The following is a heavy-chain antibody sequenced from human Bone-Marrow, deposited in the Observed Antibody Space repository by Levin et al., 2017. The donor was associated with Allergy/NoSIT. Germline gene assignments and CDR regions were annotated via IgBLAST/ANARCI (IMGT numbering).Heavy chain of an antibody. J-gene: IGHJ5*02. CDR2: INDSGST. CDR3: ARDGDTATESVGWFDP. V-gene: IGHV4-34*01. Sequence: SETLSLTCAVYSESLSTYFWSGIRQPPGKGLEWIGEINDSGSTKYNPSLKSRVTISADTSKNQFSLKLSSVTAADTAVYYCARDGDTATESVGWFDPWGQGTLVTVSS. D-gene: IGHD6-25*01. CDR1: SESLSTYF.